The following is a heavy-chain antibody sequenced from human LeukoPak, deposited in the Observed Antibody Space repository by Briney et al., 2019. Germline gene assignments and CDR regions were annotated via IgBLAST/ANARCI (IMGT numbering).Heavy chain of an antibody. J-gene: IGHJ4*02. D-gene: IGHD3-10*02. V-gene: IGHV1-69*05. CDR2: IIPIFGTA. CDR1: GGTFSSYA. CDR3: ARGRGPMWPFDY. Sequence: GASVKVYCEASGGTFSSYAISWVRQAPGQELEWMGGIIPIFGTANYAQKFQGRVTITTDESTSTAYMELSSLRSEDTAVYYCARGRGPMWPFDYWGQGTLVTVST.